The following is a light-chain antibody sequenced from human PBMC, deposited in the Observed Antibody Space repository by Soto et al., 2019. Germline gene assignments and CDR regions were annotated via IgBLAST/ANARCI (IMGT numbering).Light chain of an antibody. V-gene: IGKV1-39*01. CDR1: QSISTF. CDR2: AAS. Sequence: DIQMTQSPSSLSPSVGDRVTITCRASQSISTFLNWHQQKPGKAPKLLVYAASSLQSGVPSRFSGSGSGTDFTLTISSLQPEDFATYSCQQSYSTTWTFGQGTKVDIK. J-gene: IGKJ1*01. CDR3: QQSYSTTWT.